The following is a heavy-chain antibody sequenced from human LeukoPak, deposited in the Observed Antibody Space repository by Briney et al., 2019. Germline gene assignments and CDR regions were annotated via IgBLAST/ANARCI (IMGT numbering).Heavy chain of an antibody. CDR2: ISWNGGSI. Sequence: GGSLRLSCAASGFTSDDYAMHWVRQAPGRGLEWVSGISWNGGSIGYADSVKGRFTISRDDAKNSLYLQMNSLRAEDTAFYYCTKGRGGGTAYCFDYWGQGILVTVSP. CDR3: TKGRGGGTAYCFDY. CDR1: GFTSDDYA. V-gene: IGHV3-9*02. D-gene: IGHD1-26*01. J-gene: IGHJ4*02.